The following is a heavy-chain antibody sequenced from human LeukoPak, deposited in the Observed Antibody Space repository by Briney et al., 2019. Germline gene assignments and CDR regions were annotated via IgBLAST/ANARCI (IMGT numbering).Heavy chain of an antibody. CDR2: IWYDGSNK. CDR3: ARDRATSYFDY. V-gene: IGHV3-33*01. Sequence: PGGSLRLSCAASGFTLSSYGMHWVRQAPGKGLEWVAFIWYDGSNKYYVDSVKGRFTISRDNSKNTLYLQMNRLRVEDTAVYYCARDRATSYFDYWGQGTQVTVSS. CDR1: GFTLSSYG. J-gene: IGHJ4*02.